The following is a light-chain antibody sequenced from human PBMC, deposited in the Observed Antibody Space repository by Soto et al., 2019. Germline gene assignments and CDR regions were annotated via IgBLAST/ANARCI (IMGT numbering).Light chain of an antibody. CDR3: QQRRHWPFT. V-gene: IGKV3-11*01. CDR1: QSLDIY. CDR2: DAS. Sequence: EIVLTQSPATLSLSPGERATLSCRASQSLDIYLAWYQQKPGQAPRLLIYDASNRATGIPVRFSGSGSETAFTLTISSLEPEDFAVYYCQQRRHWPFTFGQGTRLEVK. J-gene: IGKJ5*01.